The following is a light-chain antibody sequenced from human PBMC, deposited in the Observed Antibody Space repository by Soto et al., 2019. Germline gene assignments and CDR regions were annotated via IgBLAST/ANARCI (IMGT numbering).Light chain of an antibody. CDR2: DAS. V-gene: IGKV3-20*01. CDR1: HRISNSY. Sequence: EIVLTQSPGTLSLSPGERATLSCRASHRISNSYLAWYQQKPGQAPRLLLYDASSRATGIPDRVSGSGSGTDFTLTISRLEPEDFAVYYCQQYARPPFAFGQGTKVEIK. J-gene: IGKJ2*01. CDR3: QQYARPPFA.